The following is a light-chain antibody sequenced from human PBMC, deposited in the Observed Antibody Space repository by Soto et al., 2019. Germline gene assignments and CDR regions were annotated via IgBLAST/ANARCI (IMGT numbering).Light chain of an antibody. CDR2: DAS. CDR3: QQRSNWPPWWT. J-gene: IGKJ1*01. V-gene: IGKV3-11*01. CDR1: QSVSIY. Sequence: EIVLTQSPATLSLSPGERATLSCRASQSVSIYLAWYQQKPGQAPRLLIYDASNRATGIPARFSGSGSGTDFTLTISSLEPEDFAVYYCQQRSNWPPWWTFGQGTKVEIK.